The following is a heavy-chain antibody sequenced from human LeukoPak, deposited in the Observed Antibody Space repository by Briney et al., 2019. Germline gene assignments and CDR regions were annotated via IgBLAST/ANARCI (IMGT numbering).Heavy chain of an antibody. CDR2: ISSNGGST. J-gene: IGHJ6*04. CDR3: AGLGITMIGGV. Sequence: GGSLRLSCAASGFTFSSYAMHWVRQAPGKGLEYVSAISSNGGSTYYANSVKGRFTISRDNSKNTLYLQMGSLIAEDTAVYYCAGLGITMIGGVWGKGTTVTISS. D-gene: IGHD3-10*02. CDR1: GFTFSSYA. V-gene: IGHV3-64*01.